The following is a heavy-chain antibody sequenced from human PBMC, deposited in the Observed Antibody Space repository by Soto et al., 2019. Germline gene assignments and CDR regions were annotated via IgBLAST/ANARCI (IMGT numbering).Heavy chain of an antibody. V-gene: IGHV4-39*01. CDR3: ALPSIVEGAFDI. CDR2: IYYSGST. CDR1: GGSISSVSYY. J-gene: IGHJ3*02. Sequence: QLQLQESGPRLVKPSETLSLTCTVSGGSISSVSYYWGWIRQPPGKGLEWVGSIYYSGSTYYNPSLKSRVTISVDTSKNQFSLKLSSVTAADTALYYCALPSIVEGAFDIWGQGTMVTLSS. D-gene: IGHD1-26*01.